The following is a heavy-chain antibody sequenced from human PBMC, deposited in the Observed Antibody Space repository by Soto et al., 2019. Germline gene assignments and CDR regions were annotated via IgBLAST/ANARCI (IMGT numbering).Heavy chain of an antibody. V-gene: IGHV4-39*01. CDR1: GESISSSSYY. CDR2: IYYSGRT. J-gene: IGHJ4*02. CDR3: AIQRTTVVTQAYFDH. D-gene: IGHD2-21*02. Sequence: SETLSLTCIVSGESISSSSYYWGWIRQPPGKGLEWIGSIYYSGRTYYNPSFKSRVTISIDTSKNQFSLKLSSVTATDTAVYYCAIQRTTVVTQAYFDHSGQAALVTVSS.